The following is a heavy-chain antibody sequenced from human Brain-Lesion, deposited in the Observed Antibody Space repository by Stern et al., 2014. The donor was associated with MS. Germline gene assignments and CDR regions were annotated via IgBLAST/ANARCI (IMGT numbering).Heavy chain of an antibody. Sequence: QVQLVQSGGGVVQPGRSLRLSCAASGFTFSYHAMHWVRQAPGKGLEWGAVLSYDGSDNYYAGSVKGRFTLSRDNSKNTLYLQMNSLRAEDTAVYYCARGGAVTSSEYYFDYWGQGTLVTVSS. CDR2: LSYDGSDN. V-gene: IGHV3-30*01. D-gene: IGHD4-17*01. CDR1: GFTFSYHA. J-gene: IGHJ4*02. CDR3: ARGGAVTSSEYYFDY.